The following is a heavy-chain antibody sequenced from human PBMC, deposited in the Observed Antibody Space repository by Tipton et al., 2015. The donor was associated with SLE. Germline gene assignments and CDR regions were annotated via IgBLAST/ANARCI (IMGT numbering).Heavy chain of an antibody. J-gene: IGHJ3*02. V-gene: IGHV4-4*07. CDR2: IYTSGAT. D-gene: IGHD2/OR15-2a*01. CDR1: GVSISNYY. CDR3: ARVWLNNAFDI. Sequence: GLVKPSETLSLICSVSGVSISNYYWSWIRQPPGKGLEWIGRIYTSGATDDNPSLKSRVTMSVDMSKNQIFLKMTSVTAADSAVYFCARVWLNNAFDIWGHGTRVTVSS.